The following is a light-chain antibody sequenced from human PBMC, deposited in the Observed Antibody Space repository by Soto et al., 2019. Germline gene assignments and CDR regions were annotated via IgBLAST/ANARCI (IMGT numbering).Light chain of an antibody. J-gene: IGKJ4*01. CDR1: QSVSSSTS. CDR2: GAS. CDR3: QQYGDSPLT. V-gene: IGKV3-20*01. Sequence: EIVLTQSPGTLSLSPGERDTLSCRASQSVSSSTSLAWYQQKTGQAPRLLIYGASSRAVGVPDRFSGRGSGTDFTLTISRLEPEDFAVYYCQQYGDSPLTVGGGTKVE.